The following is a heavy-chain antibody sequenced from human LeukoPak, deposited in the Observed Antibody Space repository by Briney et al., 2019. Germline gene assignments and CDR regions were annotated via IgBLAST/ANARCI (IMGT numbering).Heavy chain of an antibody. CDR1: GGSIGDHY. D-gene: IGHD6-13*01. CDR3: ARGGGIAAARKEYWFDP. V-gene: IGHV4-59*11. Sequence: PSETLSLTCTVSGGSIGDHYWSWIRQPPGKGLEWVGDIYYSGSINYNPSLNRRVTVSVDTSKNQFSLKLRSVTAADTAVYYCARGGGIAAARKEYWFDPGDQGTVITVS. CDR2: IYYSGSI. J-gene: IGHJ5*02.